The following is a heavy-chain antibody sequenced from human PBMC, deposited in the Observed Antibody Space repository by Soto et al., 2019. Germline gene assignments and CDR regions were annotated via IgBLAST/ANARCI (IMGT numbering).Heavy chain of an antibody. CDR3: ATTRGYSGYGRYYYYGMDV. D-gene: IGHD5-12*01. CDR1: GGSFSGYD. J-gene: IGHJ6*02. CDR2: INHSGST. V-gene: IGHV4-34*01. Sequence: SESLSLTCAVYGGSFSGYDGSWIRQPPGKGLEWIGEINHSGSTNYNPSLKSRVTISVDTSKNQFSLKLSSATAADTAVYYCATTRGYSGYGRYYYYGMDVWGQGTTVTVSS.